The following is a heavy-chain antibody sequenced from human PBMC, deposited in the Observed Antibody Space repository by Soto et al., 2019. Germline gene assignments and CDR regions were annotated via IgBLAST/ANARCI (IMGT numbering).Heavy chain of an antibody. CDR2: TIPVFGKA. Sequence: ASVKVSCKASGGTFSRYAINWLRQAPGQGLEWMGGTIPVFGKANYAQKFQGRVTITADESTTTGYMELRSLTSEDTAVYYCARDGTLYDSSAYYYVYWGQGTLVTVSS. V-gene: IGHV1-69*13. CDR3: ARDGTLYDSSAYYYVY. CDR1: GGTFSRYA. D-gene: IGHD3-22*01. J-gene: IGHJ4*02.